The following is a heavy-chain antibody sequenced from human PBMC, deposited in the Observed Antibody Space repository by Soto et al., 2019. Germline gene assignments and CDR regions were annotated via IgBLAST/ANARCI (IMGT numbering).Heavy chain of an antibody. D-gene: IGHD5-12*01. CDR3: AGGSGYETLDY. J-gene: IGHJ4*02. V-gene: IGHV1-46*01. Sequence: ASVKVSCKAPGYTFTNYYMQWVRQAPGQGLEWMGLINPHGGNTTYAQNFQGRVTMTRDTSTSTVYMELSSLRSDATAVYYCAGGSGYETLDYCCQGTLVNVS. CDR1: GYTFTNYY. CDR2: INPHGGNT.